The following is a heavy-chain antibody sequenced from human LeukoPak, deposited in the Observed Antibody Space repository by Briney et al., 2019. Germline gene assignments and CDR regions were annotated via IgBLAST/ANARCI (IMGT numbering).Heavy chain of an antibody. V-gene: IGHV3-23*01. D-gene: IGHD6-13*01. CDR2: VSGSGDST. Sequence: GGSLRLSRAASGFTFSSYAMSWVRQAPGKGLEWVSAVSGSGDSTYYGDSVKGRFTISRDNSKNTLYLQMNSLRAEDTAVYYCAKTRPLDSSSWSHGDYWGQGTLVTVSS. CDR1: GFTFSSYA. CDR3: AKTRPLDSSSWSHGDY. J-gene: IGHJ4*02.